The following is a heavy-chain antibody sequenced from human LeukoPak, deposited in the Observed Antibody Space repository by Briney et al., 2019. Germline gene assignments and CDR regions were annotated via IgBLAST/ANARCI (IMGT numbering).Heavy chain of an antibody. CDR2: INPNSGGT. Sequence: ASVKVSCKASGYTFTGYYMHWVRQAPGQGLEWMGWINPNSGGTKYAERFQGRVTMSRDTSISTAYMELSRLTSDDTAVYYCAKDLRYYDSTGYYGLDYWGQGTLVTVSS. D-gene: IGHD3-22*01. V-gene: IGHV1-2*02. J-gene: IGHJ4*02. CDR1: GYTFTGYY. CDR3: AKDLRYYDSTGYYGLDY.